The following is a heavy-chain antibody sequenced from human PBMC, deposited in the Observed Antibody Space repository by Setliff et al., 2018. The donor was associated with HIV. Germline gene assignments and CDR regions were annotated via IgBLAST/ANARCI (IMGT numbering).Heavy chain of an antibody. CDR2: IIPGLDIT. D-gene: IGHD7-27*01. CDR3: ARATGDLAPFDD. V-gene: IGHV1-69*10. J-gene: IGHJ4*02. CDR1: GDTFSRYS. Sequence: GASVKVSCKTSGDTFSRYSISWVRQAPGQGLEWMGRIIPGLDITNHAQKFQDRVTITADESTRTAYMELSSLQSEDTAVYYCARATGDLAPFDDWGQGTLVTVSS.